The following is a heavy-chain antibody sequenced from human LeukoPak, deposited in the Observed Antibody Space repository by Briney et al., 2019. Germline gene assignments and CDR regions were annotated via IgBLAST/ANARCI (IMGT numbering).Heavy chain of an antibody. Sequence: KPSETLSLTCAVYGGSFSGYYWSWIRQPPGKGLERIGEINHSGSTNYNPSLKSRVTISVDTSKNQFSLKLSSVTAADTAVYYCATRESLLWFGELSRYYYMDVWGKGTTVTVSS. CDR3: ATRESLLWFGELSRYYYMDV. CDR1: GGSFSGYY. CDR2: INHSGST. D-gene: IGHD3-10*01. J-gene: IGHJ6*03. V-gene: IGHV4-34*01.